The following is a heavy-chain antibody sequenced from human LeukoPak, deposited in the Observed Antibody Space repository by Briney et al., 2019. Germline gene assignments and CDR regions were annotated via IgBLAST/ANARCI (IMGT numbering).Heavy chain of an antibody. CDR1: GYTFTSYD. Sequence: GASVKVSCKASGYTFTSYDINWVRQATGQGLEWMGWMNPNSGNTGYAQKFQGRVTMTRNTSISTAYMELSSLRSEGTAVYYCARVATVTTGNYYYYYGMDVWGQGTTVTVSS. D-gene: IGHD4-11*01. V-gene: IGHV1-8*01. CDR2: MNPNSGNT. J-gene: IGHJ6*02. CDR3: ARVATVTTGNYYYYYGMDV.